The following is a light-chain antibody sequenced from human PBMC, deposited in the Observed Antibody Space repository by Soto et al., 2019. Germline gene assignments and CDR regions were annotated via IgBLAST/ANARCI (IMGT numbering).Light chain of an antibody. CDR2: GAS. CDR1: QSVSTN. J-gene: IGKJ4*01. CDR3: QQYNNWPPLT. Sequence: EIVMTQSPATLSVSAGERATLSCRASQSVSTNLAWYQQKPGQSPRLLIYGASTRAAGTPARFSGSGSGGEFTLTISGLQSEDLGVYYCQQYNNWPPLTFGGGTKVDIK. V-gene: IGKV3D-15*01.